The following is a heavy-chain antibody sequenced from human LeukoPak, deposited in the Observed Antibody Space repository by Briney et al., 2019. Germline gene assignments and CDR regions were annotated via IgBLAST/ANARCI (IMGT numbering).Heavy chain of an antibody. J-gene: IGHJ4*02. CDR3: ARLEMATITFDY. V-gene: IGHV3-53*01. Sequence: GGSLRLSCAASGFTFSSYVMSWVRQAPGKGLEWVSVIYSGGSTYYADSVKGRFTISRDNSKNTLYLQMNSLRAEDTAVYYCARLEMATITFDYWGQGTLVTVSS. CDR2: IYSGGST. CDR1: GFTFSSYV. D-gene: IGHD5-24*01.